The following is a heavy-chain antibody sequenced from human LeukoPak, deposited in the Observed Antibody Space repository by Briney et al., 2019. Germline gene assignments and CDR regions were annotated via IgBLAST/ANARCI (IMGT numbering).Heavy chain of an antibody. V-gene: IGHV3-23*01. J-gene: IGHJ4*02. Sequence: GGSLRLSCAASGFTFSGCAMSWVRQAPGKGLEWVSGISGSGESTYYADSVKGRFTISRDNAQNSLYLQMNSLRGEDTAVYYCATSGSYRFDYWGQGALVTVSS. CDR1: GFTFSGCA. CDR2: ISGSGEST. D-gene: IGHD1-26*01. CDR3: ATSGSYRFDY.